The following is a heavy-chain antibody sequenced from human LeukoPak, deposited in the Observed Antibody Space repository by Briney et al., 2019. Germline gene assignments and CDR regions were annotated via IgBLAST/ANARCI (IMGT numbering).Heavy chain of an antibody. Sequence: GGSLRLSCAASGFTFSTYAMSWVRQAPGKGLEWVSSISSSTTSIYYADSVKGRFTVSRDNANNSLYLQMTSLRAEDTAVYYCARETYDSGLDFWGQGTLVTVSS. CDR3: ARETYDSGLDF. V-gene: IGHV3-21*01. CDR2: ISSSTTSI. CDR1: GFTFSTYA. J-gene: IGHJ4*02. D-gene: IGHD3-22*01.